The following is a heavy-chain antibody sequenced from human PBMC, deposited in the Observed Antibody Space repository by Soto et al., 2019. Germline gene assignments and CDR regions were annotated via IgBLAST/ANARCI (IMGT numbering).Heavy chain of an antibody. J-gene: IGHJ4*02. Sequence: GASVKVSCKASGFTFTSSAVQWVRQARGQRLEWIGWIVVGSGNTNYAQKFQERVTITRDMSTSTAYMELSSLRSEDTAVYYCAAELPYYGSGSSDYWGQGTLVTVSS. CDR3: AAELPYYGSGSSDY. CDR1: GFTFTSSA. V-gene: IGHV1-58*01. D-gene: IGHD3-10*01. CDR2: IVVGSGNT.